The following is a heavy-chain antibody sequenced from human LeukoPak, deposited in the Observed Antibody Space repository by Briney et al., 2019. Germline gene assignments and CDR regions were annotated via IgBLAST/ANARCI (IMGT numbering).Heavy chain of an antibody. Sequence: ASVKVSCKASRYTFTSYYMDWVRQAPGQGLEWMGWINPNNGGTKYAQNFQGRVTMTRDTSISTAYMELDRLRFDDTAVYYCARDSGEVPDYWGQGTLVTVSS. CDR3: ARDSGEVPDY. D-gene: IGHD3-10*01. CDR2: INPNNGGT. CDR1: RYTFTSYY. J-gene: IGHJ4*02. V-gene: IGHV1-2*02.